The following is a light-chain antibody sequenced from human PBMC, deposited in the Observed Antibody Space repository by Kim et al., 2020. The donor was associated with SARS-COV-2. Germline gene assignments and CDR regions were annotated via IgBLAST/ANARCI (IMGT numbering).Light chain of an antibody. CDR2: GAS. J-gene: IGKJ2*01. V-gene: IGKV1-12*01. CDR1: QGISSW. Sequence: DIQMTQSPSSVSASVGDRVTITCRASQGISSWLAWYQQKPGKAPKLLIYGASSLRSGVPSRFSGSGSDTDFSLTINSLQPEDFATYFCQQSFSFPHTFGQGTKVDIK. CDR3: QQSFSFPHT.